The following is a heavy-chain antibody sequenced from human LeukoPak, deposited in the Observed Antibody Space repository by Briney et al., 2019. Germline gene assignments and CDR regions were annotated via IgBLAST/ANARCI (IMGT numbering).Heavy chain of an antibody. J-gene: IGHJ4*02. CDR3: ARVGSFDY. CDR1: GGSISSSSYY. CDR2: IYYSGST. Sequence: SETLSLTCTVSGGSISSSSYYWGWIRQPPGKGLEWIGSIYYSGSTYYNPSLKSRVTISVDTSKNQFSLKLSSVTPADTAVYYCARVGSFDYWGQGTLVTVSS. V-gene: IGHV4-39*01. D-gene: IGHD1-26*01.